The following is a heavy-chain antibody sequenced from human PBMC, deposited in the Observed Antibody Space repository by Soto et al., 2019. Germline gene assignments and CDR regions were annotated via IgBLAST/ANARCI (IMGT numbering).Heavy chain of an antibody. J-gene: IGHJ4*02. CDR2: ISAYNTNT. CDR1: GYTITSYH. CDR3: ARDTPPTDY. V-gene: IGHV1-18*01. Sequence: QVQLVQSGAEVKKPGASVKVSCKTSGYTITSYHISWVRQAPGHGLEWMGWISAYNTNTNYAQKFQGRVTMTTDTLTSTAYMELRSLRSDDTAVYYCARDTPPTDYWGQGTLVTVSS.